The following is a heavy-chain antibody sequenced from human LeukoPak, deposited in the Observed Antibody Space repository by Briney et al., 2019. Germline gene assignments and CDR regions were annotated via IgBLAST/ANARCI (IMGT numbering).Heavy chain of an antibody. D-gene: IGHD6-19*01. Sequence: SETLSLTCTVSGGSISSYYWSWIRQPAGRGLEWIGRIQTSGSTNYNPSLKSRVTMSVDTSKDKFSLKVNSVTAADTAVYYCARVGSGWSFDYWGQGTLVTVSS. J-gene: IGHJ4*02. CDR1: GGSISSYY. CDR2: IQTSGST. V-gene: IGHV4-4*07. CDR3: ARVGSGWSFDY.